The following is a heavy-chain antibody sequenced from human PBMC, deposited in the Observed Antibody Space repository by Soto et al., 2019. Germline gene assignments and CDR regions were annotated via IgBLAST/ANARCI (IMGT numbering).Heavy chain of an antibody. Sequence: ASVKVSCKASGCTFTSYGISWVRQAPGQGLEWMGWISAYNGNTNYAQKLQGRVTMTTDTSTSTAYMELRSLRSDDTAVYYCARDPNCSGGSCYSEYYYYGMDVWGQGTTVTVSS. D-gene: IGHD2-15*01. V-gene: IGHV1-18*01. CDR1: GCTFTSYG. CDR3: ARDPNCSGGSCYSEYYYYGMDV. CDR2: ISAYNGNT. J-gene: IGHJ6*02.